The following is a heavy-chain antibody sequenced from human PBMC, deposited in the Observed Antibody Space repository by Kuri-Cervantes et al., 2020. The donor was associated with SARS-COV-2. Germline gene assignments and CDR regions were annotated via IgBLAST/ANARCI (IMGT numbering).Heavy chain of an antibody. D-gene: IGHD6-13*01. Sequence: SETLSLTCTVSGGSISSSSYYWGWIRQPPGKGLEWIGSIYYSGSANYNPSLKSRVTISVDTSKNQFSLKLSSVTAADTAVYYCARVGEYSSSLDYWGQGTLVTVSS. V-gene: IGHV4-39*07. J-gene: IGHJ4*02. CDR2: IYYSGSA. CDR3: ARVGEYSSSLDY. CDR1: GGSISSSSYY.